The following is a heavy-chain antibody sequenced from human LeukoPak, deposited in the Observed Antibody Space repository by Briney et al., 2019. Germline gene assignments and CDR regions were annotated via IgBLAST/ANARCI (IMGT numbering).Heavy chain of an antibody. CDR1: GFTFSDYY. Sequence: NPGGSLRLSCAASGFTFSDYYMSWIRQAPGKGLEWVSYISSSGSTIYYADSVNGRFTISRDNAKNSLYLQMNNLRAEDTAVYYCARDAHSYGYRAFDYWGQGALVTVSS. CDR3: ARDAHSYGYRAFDY. J-gene: IGHJ4*02. D-gene: IGHD5-18*01. CDR2: ISSSGSTI. V-gene: IGHV3-11*04.